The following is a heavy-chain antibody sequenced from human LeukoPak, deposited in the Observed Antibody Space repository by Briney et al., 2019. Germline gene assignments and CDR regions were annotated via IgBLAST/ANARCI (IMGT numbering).Heavy chain of an antibody. CDR2: IYPGDSDT. J-gene: IGHJ4*02. Sequence: KSGESLKISCKGSGYSFTTYWIGWVRQMPGKGLEWMGIIYPGDSDTRYSPSFQGQVTISADKSNSTAYLQWSSLKASDTAMYYCARRRRSSSYDFWSAYADYWGQGTLVTVSS. CDR3: ARRRRSSSYDFWSAYADY. D-gene: IGHD3-3*01. CDR1: GYSFTTYW. V-gene: IGHV5-51*01.